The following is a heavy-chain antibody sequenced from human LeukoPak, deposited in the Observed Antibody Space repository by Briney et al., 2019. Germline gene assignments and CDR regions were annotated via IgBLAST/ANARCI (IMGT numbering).Heavy chain of an antibody. V-gene: IGHV1-18*01. CDR1: GYTFTSYG. D-gene: IGHD1-7*01. CDR2: ISAYNGNT. Sequence: GASVKVSCKASGYTFTSYGISWVRQAPGQGLEWMGWISAYNGNTNYAQKLQGRVTMTTDTSTSTAYMELRSLRSDDTAVYYCARNYPDYYYYYYMDVWGKGTTVTVSS. J-gene: IGHJ6*03. CDR3: ARNYPDYYYYYYMDV.